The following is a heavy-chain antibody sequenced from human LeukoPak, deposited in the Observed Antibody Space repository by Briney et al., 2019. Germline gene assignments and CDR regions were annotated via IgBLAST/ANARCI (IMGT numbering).Heavy chain of an antibody. Sequence: SETLSLTCTVSGGSISGYYWSSIRQTPGKGLEWIGYIYYSRSTNYNPSLKSRVTISVDTSKNKISLKISAVTPADTALYYFAGFPLSCSNYYDSSGFYFWGQGTLVTVSS. J-gene: IGHJ4*02. D-gene: IGHD3-22*01. CDR1: GGSISGYY. V-gene: IGHV4-59*01. CDR3: AGFPLSCSNYYDSSGFYF. CDR2: IYYSRST.